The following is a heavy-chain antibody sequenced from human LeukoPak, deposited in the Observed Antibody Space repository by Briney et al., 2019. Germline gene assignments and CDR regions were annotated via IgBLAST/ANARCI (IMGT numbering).Heavy chain of an antibody. D-gene: IGHD5-24*01. Sequence: GGSLRLSCVASGFTFGHYAMSWVRQAPGKGLEWVSVIYSGGTTYYADSVEGRFTISRDNSKNTLYLQMNSLRAEDTAVYYCARDVEMDYWGQGALVTVSS. J-gene: IGHJ4*02. CDR1: GFTFGHYA. CDR2: IYSGGTT. V-gene: IGHV3-66*02. CDR3: ARDVEMDY.